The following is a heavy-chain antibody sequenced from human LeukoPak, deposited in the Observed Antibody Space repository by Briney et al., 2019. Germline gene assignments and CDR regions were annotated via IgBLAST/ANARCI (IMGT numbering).Heavy chain of an antibody. CDR3: AREANGDTYSLDY. J-gene: IGHJ4*02. D-gene: IGHD4-17*01. CDR2: ISYDGSNK. V-gene: IGHV3-30-3*01. Sequence: PGGSLRLSCAASGFTFSSYAMHWVRQAPGKGLEWVAVISYDGSNKYYADSVKGRFTISRDNSKNTLYLQMDSLRAEDTAVYYCAREANGDTYSLDYWGQGTLVTVSS. CDR1: GFTFSSYA.